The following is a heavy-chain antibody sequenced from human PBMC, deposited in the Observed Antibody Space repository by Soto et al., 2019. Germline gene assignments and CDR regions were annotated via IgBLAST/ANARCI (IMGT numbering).Heavy chain of an antibody. J-gene: IGHJ5*02. D-gene: IGHD3-10*01. CDR2: ISSSSSYT. Sequence: LRLSCAASGFTFSDYYMSWIRQAPGKGLEWVSYISSSSSYTNYADSVKGRFTISRDNAKNSLYLQMNSLRAEDTAVYYCARDHYGPGWFDPWGQGTLVTVPS. V-gene: IGHV3-11*05. CDR1: GFTFSDYY. CDR3: ARDHYGPGWFDP.